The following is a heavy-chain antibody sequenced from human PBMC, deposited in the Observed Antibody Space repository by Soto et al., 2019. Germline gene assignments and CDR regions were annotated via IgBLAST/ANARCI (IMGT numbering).Heavy chain of an antibody. Sequence: ASVKVSCKASGYTFTSCDINWVRQATGQGLEWMGWMNPNSGNTGYAQKFQGRVTMTRNTSISTAYMELSSLRSEDTAGYYCARAASSSWYYYYYYGMDVWGQGTTVTVSS. CDR3: ARAASSSWYYYYYYGMDV. V-gene: IGHV1-8*01. CDR2: MNPNSGNT. J-gene: IGHJ6*02. CDR1: GYTFTSCD. D-gene: IGHD6-13*01.